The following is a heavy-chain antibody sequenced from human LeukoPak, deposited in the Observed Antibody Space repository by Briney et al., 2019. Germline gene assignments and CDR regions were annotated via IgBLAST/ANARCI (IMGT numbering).Heavy chain of an antibody. CDR2: NYTSGST. D-gene: IGHD1-26*01. J-gene: IGHJ4*02. V-gene: IGHV4-59*01. CDR1: GGSISNYY. CDR3: ARGGWELELDY. Sequence: PSETLSLTCTVTGGSISNYYWSWIRQPPGKGLEWIGYNYTSGSTNCNPSLKSRVTMSIDTSKNRFSLKLSSVTAADTAVYYCARGGWELELDYRGQGILVTVSS.